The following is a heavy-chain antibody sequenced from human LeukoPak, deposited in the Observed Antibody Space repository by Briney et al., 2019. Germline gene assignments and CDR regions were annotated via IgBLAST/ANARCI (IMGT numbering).Heavy chain of an antibody. J-gene: IGHJ5*02. V-gene: IGHV4-59*07. Sequence: SDTLSLTCTVSGHSISSYYWSWIRQPPGKGLEWSGYIYYSGRTTYNPSLKSRVTISGHTSKNQLSLKVNSATAADTAVYYCARGNYGIVPDHWGQGTLVTVSS. CDR2: IYYSGRT. CDR1: GHSISSYY. D-gene: IGHD4-11*01. CDR3: ARGNYGIVPDH.